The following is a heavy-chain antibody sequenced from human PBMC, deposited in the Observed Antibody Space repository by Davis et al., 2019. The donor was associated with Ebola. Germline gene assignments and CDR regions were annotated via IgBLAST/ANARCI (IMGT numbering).Heavy chain of an antibody. CDR1: GFTFSNYW. V-gene: IGHV3-7*01. D-gene: IGHD6-19*01. CDR2: IRQDGSAK. J-gene: IGHJ4*02. CDR3: ARDSGWYRFDY. Sequence: GESLKISCVASGFTFSNYWMTWVRQAPGMGLEWVANIRQDGSAKYSVDSVKGRFTMSRDNAKNSLYLQMNSLRAEDTAVYYCARDSGWYRFDYWGQGTLVTVSS.